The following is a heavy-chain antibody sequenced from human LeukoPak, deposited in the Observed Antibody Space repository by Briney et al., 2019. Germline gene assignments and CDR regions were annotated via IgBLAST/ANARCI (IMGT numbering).Heavy chain of an antibody. V-gene: IGHV3-53*01. CDR2: IYSGGST. Sequence: GGSLRLSCAASGFTVSSNYMSWVRQAPGKGLEWVSVIYSGGSTYYADAVKGRFTISRDNSKNTLYLQMNSLRAEDTAVYYCARYWGLSATGGMDAWGQGTTVTVSS. D-gene: IGHD2-8*02. CDR1: GFTVSSNY. CDR3: ARYWGLSATGGMDA. J-gene: IGHJ6*02.